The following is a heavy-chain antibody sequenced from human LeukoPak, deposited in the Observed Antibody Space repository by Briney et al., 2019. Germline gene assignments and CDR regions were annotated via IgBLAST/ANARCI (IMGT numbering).Heavy chain of an antibody. CDR1: GGTFRSYS. CDR3: ARVDRYHFYLDV. J-gene: IGHJ6*03. Sequence: SVKVSCKASGGTFRSYSVTWVRQAPGQGLEWMGGIIPIFGTPNYAQKFQGRVKVTTDDATGTAYMELSSLMSEDTAIYYCARVDRYHFYLDVWGKGTPVTVSS. CDR2: IIPIFGTP. V-gene: IGHV1-69*05.